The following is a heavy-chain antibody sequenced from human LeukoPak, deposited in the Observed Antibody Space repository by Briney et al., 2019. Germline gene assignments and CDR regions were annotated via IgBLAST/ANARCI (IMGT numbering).Heavy chain of an antibody. J-gene: IGHJ6*02. Sequence: SETLSLTCSVSGGSISGYYWTWVRQPPGKGLEWIGQIHYSGRADYNPSLKCRITMSVDTSRNQISLKLSSVTAADTAIYYCVRFGVNYDMDVWGQGTAVTVFS. V-gene: IGHV4-59*01. D-gene: IGHD3-16*01. CDR1: GGSISGYY. CDR2: IHYSGRA. CDR3: VRFGVNYDMDV.